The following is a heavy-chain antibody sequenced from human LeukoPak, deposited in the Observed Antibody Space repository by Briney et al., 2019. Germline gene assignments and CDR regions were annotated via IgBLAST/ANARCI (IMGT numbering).Heavy chain of an antibody. J-gene: IGHJ6*02. CDR2: IYYSGST. CDR1: GGSISSYY. Sequence: SETLSLTCTVSGGSISSYYWSWIRQPPGKGLEWIGYIYYSGSTNYNPSLKSRVTISVDMSKNQFSLKLSSVTAADTAVYYCARGGPYYYYYGMDVWGQGTTVTVSS. V-gene: IGHV4-59*01. D-gene: IGHD5-12*01. CDR3: ARGGPYYYYYGMDV.